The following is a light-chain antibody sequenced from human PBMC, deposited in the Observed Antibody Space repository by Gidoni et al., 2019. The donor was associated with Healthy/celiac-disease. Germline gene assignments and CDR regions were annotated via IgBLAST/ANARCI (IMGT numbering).Light chain of an antibody. V-gene: IGLV3-19*01. J-gene: IGLJ3*02. CDR1: SLRSYY. CDR2: GKN. CDR3: NSRDSSGNHLV. Sequence: RITCQGDSLRSYYASWYQQQPGQAPVLVIYGKNNRPSGITDRFSGSSSGKTASLTITGAQAEDEADYYCNSRDSSGNHLVFGGGTKLTVL.